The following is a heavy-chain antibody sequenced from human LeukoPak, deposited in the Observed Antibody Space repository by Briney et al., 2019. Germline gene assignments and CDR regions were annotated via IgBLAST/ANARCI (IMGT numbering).Heavy chain of an antibody. CDR2: MNPNSGNT. V-gene: IGHV1-8*01. CDR1: GYTFTSYD. D-gene: IGHD1-1*01. J-gene: IGHJ6*02. Sequence: GASVKVSCKASGYTFTSYDINWVRQATGQGLEWMGWMNPNSGNTGYAQKFQGRVTMTRNTSISTAYMELSSLRSEDTAVYYCARGTTGTLAYYYYGMDVWGQGTTVTVSS. CDR3: ARGTTGTLAYYYYGMDV.